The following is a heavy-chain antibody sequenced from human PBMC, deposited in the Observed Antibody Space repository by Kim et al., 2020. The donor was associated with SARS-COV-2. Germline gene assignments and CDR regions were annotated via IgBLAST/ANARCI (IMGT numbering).Heavy chain of an antibody. Sequence: GGSLRLSCVVAGFTADDYGMHWVRQGPGRGLEWVSGILWKIGSSGYADTVKGRFSISRDKAKNSLYLQLDRLRIEDTAFYYCVRVDSPGGAGDWGQGTLVPV. D-gene: IGHD1-26*01. CDR3: VRVDSPGGAGD. J-gene: IGHJ1*01. CDR1: GFTADDYG. CDR2: ILWKIGSS. V-gene: IGHV3-9*02.